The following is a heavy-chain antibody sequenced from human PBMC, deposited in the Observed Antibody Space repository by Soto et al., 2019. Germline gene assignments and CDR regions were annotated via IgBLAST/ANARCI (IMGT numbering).Heavy chain of an antibody. CDR3: ARASSSSSAADY. CDR2: IYDTESA. V-gene: IGHV4-31*03. J-gene: IGHJ4*02. Sequence: SDTLSLTCNVSGESISSGGYYWSWIRHLPGKGLEWIGYIYDTESAYYNPSLKSRVSISMDTSENHFAMRLTSVTAADSAVYYCARASSSSSAADYWGQGLQVTVS. CDR1: GESISSGGYY. D-gene: IGHD6-6*01.